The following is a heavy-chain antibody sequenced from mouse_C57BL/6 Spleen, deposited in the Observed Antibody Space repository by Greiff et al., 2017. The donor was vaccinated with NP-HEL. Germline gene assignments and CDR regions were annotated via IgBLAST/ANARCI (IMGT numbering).Heavy chain of an antibody. CDR1: GFNIKDDY. D-gene: IGHD1-1*01. CDR2: IDPENGDT. CDR3: TTYYYGSRAY. Sequence: EVMLVESGAELVRPGASVKLSCTASGFNIKDDYMHWVKQRPEQGLEWIGWIDPENGDTEYASKFQGKATITADTSSNTAYLQLSSLTSEDTAVYYCTTYYYGSRAYWGQGTLVTVSA. V-gene: IGHV14-4*01. J-gene: IGHJ3*01.